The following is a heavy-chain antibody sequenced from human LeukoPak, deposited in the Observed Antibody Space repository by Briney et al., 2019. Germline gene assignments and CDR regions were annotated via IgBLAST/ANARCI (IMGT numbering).Heavy chain of an antibody. Sequence: SETLSLTCAVYGGSFSGYYWSWIRQPPGKGLEWIGEINHSGSTNYNPSLKSRVTISVDTSKNQFSLKLSSVTAADTAVYYCVRDKLYAVDPWGQGTLVTVSS. CDR2: INHSGST. CDR3: VRDKLYAVDP. V-gene: IGHV4-34*01. J-gene: IGHJ5*02. CDR1: GGSFSGYY. D-gene: IGHD2/OR15-2a*01.